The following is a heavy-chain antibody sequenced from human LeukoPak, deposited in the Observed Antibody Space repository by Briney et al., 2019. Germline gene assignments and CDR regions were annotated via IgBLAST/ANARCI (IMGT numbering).Heavy chain of an antibody. V-gene: IGHV3-30*02. J-gene: IGHJ4*02. D-gene: IGHD6-6*01. Sequence: GGSLRLSCAASGFTFSSYGMHWVRQAPGKGLEWVAFIRYDGSNKYYADSVKGRFTISRDNSKNTLYLQMNSLRAEDTAVYYCAKDKWSSSSYYFDYWGQGTLVTVSS. CDR1: GFTFSSYG. CDR2: IRYDGSNK. CDR3: AKDKWSSSSYYFDY.